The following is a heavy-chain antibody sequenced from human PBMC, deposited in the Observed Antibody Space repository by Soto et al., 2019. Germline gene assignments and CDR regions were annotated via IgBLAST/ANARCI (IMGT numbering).Heavy chain of an antibody. CDR2: IYYSGGT. D-gene: IGHD6-6*01. V-gene: IGHV4-30-4*01. CDR3: AREGGDYSSSSVYFDY. CDR1: GGSISSGYYY. Sequence: QVQLQESGPGLVKPSQTLSLTCTVSGGSISSGYYYWSWIRQSPGKGLEWIGYIYYSGGTYYNPSLKCRVTIPVDTSRNQFSLELSSVTAADTAVYYGAREGGDYSSSSVYFDYWGQGTLVTVSS. J-gene: IGHJ4*02.